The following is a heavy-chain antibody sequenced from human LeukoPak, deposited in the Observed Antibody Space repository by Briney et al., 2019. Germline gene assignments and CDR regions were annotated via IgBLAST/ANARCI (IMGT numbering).Heavy chain of an antibody. D-gene: IGHD3-3*01. V-gene: IGHV3-7*01. CDR1: GFTLSNHW. Sequence: LAGGSLRLSCAASGFTLSNHWMTWVRQVPGRGPEWVANIKQDGSEKYYVDSVKGRFTISRDNAKNSLYLQMNSLRAEDTAVYYCARDKSYDFWSGFTYYYGMDVWGQGTTVTVSS. J-gene: IGHJ6*02. CDR3: ARDKSYDFWSGFTYYYGMDV. CDR2: IKQDGSEK.